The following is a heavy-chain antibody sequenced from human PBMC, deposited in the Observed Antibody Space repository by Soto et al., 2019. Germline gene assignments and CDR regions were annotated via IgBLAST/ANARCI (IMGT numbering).Heavy chain of an antibody. CDR3: ARHARYNDY. CDR1: GASINSAY. Sequence: QVQLQESGPGLAKPSETLSLTCTVSGASINSAYWSWFRQPPGKGLEWIGYITYSGSTSYNPSLKSRVTIALDASKNQFFLTLSSVTAADTAVYYCARHARYNDYWGQGTLATVSS. V-gene: IGHV4-59*08. CDR2: ITYSGST. J-gene: IGHJ4*02. D-gene: IGHD1-20*01.